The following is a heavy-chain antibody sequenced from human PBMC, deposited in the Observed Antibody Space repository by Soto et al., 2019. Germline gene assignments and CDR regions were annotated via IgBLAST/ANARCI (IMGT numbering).Heavy chain of an antibody. Sequence: QVQLVESGGGVVQPGRSLRLSCGASGFTFSSYGMHWVRQAPGKGPEWVAAIWYDGSNKYYADSVKGRFTISRDNSKNTLYLQMNSLRVEDTAVYSCARVGTTGTAFFDYCGQGTLVTVSS. CDR1: GFTFSSYG. D-gene: IGHD1-1*01. CDR3: ARVGTTGTAFFDY. J-gene: IGHJ4*02. V-gene: IGHV3-33*01. CDR2: IWYDGSNK.